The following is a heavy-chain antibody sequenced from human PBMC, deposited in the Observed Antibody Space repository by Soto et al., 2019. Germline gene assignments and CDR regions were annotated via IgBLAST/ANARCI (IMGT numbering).Heavy chain of an antibody. CDR2: ISSTTNYI. J-gene: IGHJ4*02. Sequence: GGSLRLSCAASGFTFTRYSMNWVRQAPGKGLEWVSSISSTTNYIYYADSMKGRFTVSRDNAKNSVYLEMNSLSAEDTALYYCARESEDLTSNFDYWGQGTLVTSPQ. CDR1: GFTFTRYS. V-gene: IGHV3-21*01. CDR3: ARESEDLTSNFDY.